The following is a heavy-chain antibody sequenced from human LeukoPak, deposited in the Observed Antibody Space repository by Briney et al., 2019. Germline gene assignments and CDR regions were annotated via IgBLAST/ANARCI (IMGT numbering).Heavy chain of an antibody. Sequence: GGSLRLSCAASGFTFSSYSMNWVRQAPGKGLEWVSSVSSSSSYIYYAESVKGRFTISRDNAKKSLYLQMNSLRTEDTAVYYCARGSDSSGYYLEYWGQGNLVTVSS. CDR1: GFTFSSYS. D-gene: IGHD3-22*01. CDR2: VSSSSSYI. V-gene: IGHV3-21*01. CDR3: ARGSDSSGYYLEY. J-gene: IGHJ4*02.